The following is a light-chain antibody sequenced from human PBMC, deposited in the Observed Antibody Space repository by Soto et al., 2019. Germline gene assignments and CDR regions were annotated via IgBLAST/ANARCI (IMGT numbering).Light chain of an antibody. Sequence: EIVLTQSPGTLSLSPGERATLSCRASQSVSSGYLAWYQQKPGQAPRLLIYGASIGATGIPHRFSGSGSGTDFTLTISSLEPEDFVVYYCHQYGGAPRTFGQGTKVEIK. J-gene: IGKJ1*01. CDR1: QSVSSGY. CDR2: GAS. CDR3: HQYGGAPRT. V-gene: IGKV3-20*01.